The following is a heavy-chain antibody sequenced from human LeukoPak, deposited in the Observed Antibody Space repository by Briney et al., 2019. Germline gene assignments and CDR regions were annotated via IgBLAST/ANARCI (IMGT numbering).Heavy chain of an antibody. V-gene: IGHV1-18*01. CDR2: ISVYNGNT. CDR3: ARGLYCSSSTSCYDYGMDV. D-gene: IGHD2-2*01. J-gene: IGHJ6*02. CDR1: GYIFTSYT. Sequence: ASVKVSCKASGYIFTSYTINWVRQAPGQGLEWMGWISVYNGNTNYAKKLQGRVTMTTDTSTSTAYMELSSLRYEDTAVYYCARGLYCSSSTSCYDYGMDVWGQGTTVTVSS.